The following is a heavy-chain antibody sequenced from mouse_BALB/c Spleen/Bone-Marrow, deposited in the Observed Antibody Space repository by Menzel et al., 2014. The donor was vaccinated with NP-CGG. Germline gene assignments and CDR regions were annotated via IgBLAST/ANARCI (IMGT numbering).Heavy chain of an antibody. V-gene: IGHV1-67*01. CDR3: ARNFYGSSYFDY. CDR2: ISTYSGNT. CDR1: GYTFTAYA. D-gene: IGHD1-1*01. J-gene: IGHJ2*01. Sequence: QEQLKESGPELVRPGVSVKLSCKGSGYTFTAYAMHWVKQSHAKSLEWIGLISTYSGNTHYNQNFKGKATMTVDKSSSTAYMELARLTSEDSAIYYCARNFYGSSYFDYWGQGTTLTVSS.